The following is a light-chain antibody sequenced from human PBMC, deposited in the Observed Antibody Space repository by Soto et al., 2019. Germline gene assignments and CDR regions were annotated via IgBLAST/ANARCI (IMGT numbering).Light chain of an antibody. CDR2: AAS. Sequence: DIQMTQSPSSLSASVGDRVTITCRASQSIGDNLNWYQQKPGKAPKVLIYAASSLQSGVPSRFSGSGSGTDFTLTISSLQPEDFATYYCQQSYSIPWTFGQGTKV. J-gene: IGKJ1*01. CDR1: QSIGDN. CDR3: QQSYSIPWT. V-gene: IGKV1-39*01.